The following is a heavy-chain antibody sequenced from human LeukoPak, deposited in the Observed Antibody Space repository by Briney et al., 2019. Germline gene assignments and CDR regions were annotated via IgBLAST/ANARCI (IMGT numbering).Heavy chain of an antibody. D-gene: IGHD4-17*01. CDR3: ASRSGGYGDYPETFDY. V-gene: IGHV3-7*01. J-gene: IGHJ4*02. CDR2: IKQDGSEK. CDR1: GFTFSSYW. Sequence: GGSLRLCCAASGFTFSSYWMSWVRQAPGKGLEGVANIKQDGSEKYYVDSVKGRFTISRDNAKNSLYLQMNSLRAEDTAVYYCASRSGGYGDYPETFDYWGQGTLVTVSS.